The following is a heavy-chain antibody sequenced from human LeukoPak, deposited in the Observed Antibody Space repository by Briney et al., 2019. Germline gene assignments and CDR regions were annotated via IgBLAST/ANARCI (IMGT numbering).Heavy chain of an antibody. CDR1: GFTFSSYS. J-gene: IGHJ4*02. V-gene: IGHV3-48*04. Sequence: GGSLRLSCAASGFTFSSYSMNWVRQAPGKGLEWVSYISSSSSTIYYADSVKGRFTISRDNAKNSLYLQMNSLRAEDTAVYYRARVPLIAALDYWGQGTLVTVSS. CDR3: ARVPLIAALDY. CDR2: ISSSSSTI. D-gene: IGHD6-13*01.